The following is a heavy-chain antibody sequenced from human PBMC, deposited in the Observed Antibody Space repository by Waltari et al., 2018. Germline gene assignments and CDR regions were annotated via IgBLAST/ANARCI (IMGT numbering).Heavy chain of an antibody. CDR1: GFTFSSYW. CDR2: SKTDGSIR. Sequence: VQLVESGGGLVQPGGSLRLSCAASGFTFSSYWMHWVRQAPGKGLVSGSQSKTDGSIRNYADAGKGRFTISRDNAKNTLFLQMNSLRAEDTAVYYCVLYSSSFLGDCWGQGTLVTVSS. CDR3: VLYSSSFLGDC. D-gene: IGHD6-13*01. J-gene: IGHJ4*02. V-gene: IGHV3-74*01.